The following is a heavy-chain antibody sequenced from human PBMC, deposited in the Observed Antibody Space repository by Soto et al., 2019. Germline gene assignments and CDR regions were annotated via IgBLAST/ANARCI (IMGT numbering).Heavy chain of an antibody. CDR3: AGRIRWNDFWFDP. V-gene: IGHV4-59*01. J-gene: IGHJ5*02. Sequence: SETLSLTCTVSGGSISSYYWSWIRQPPGKGLEWIGYIYYSGSTNYNPSLKSRVTISVDTSKNQFSLKLSSVTAADTAVYYCAGRIRWNDFWFDPWGQGTLVTVSS. CDR2: IYYSGST. D-gene: IGHD1-1*01. CDR1: GGSISSYY.